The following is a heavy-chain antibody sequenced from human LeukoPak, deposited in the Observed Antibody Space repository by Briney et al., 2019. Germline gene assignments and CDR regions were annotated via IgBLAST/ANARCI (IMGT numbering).Heavy chain of an antibody. D-gene: IGHD1-26*01. CDR3: AKDRAWSSMDV. J-gene: IGHJ6*03. CDR2: IKQDGSEK. CDR1: GFTFSSYW. Sequence: PGGSLRLSCAASGFTFSSYWMSWVRQAPGKGLEWVANIKQDGSEKYYVVSVKGRFAISRDNAKNSLYLQVNSLRGEDTAVYYCAKDRAWSSMDVWGKGTTVTISS. V-gene: IGHV3-7*01.